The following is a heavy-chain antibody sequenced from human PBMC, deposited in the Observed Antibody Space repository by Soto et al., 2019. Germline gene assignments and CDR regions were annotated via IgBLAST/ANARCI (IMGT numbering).Heavy chain of an antibody. V-gene: IGHV3-74*01. Sequence: GGSLRLSCAASGFTFSSYWMYWVRQAPGKGLVWVSRIKTDGSITSYADSVKGRFTVSRDNARDMLYLQMNSLRAEDTAVYYCAKDMNSVPEYWGQGTLVTVSS. CDR2: IKTDGSIT. CDR1: GFTFSSYW. CDR3: AKDMNSVPEY. D-gene: IGHD1-7*01. J-gene: IGHJ4*02.